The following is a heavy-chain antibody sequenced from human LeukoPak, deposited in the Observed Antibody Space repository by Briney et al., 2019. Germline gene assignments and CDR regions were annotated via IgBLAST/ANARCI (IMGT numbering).Heavy chain of an antibody. CDR3: ATDPNTGDY. D-gene: IGHD1-1*01. J-gene: IGHJ4*02. CDR1: GYTFTSYG. V-gene: IGHV1-18*01. CDR2: ISAYNGNT. Sequence: VASVKVSCKASGYTFTSYGISWVRQAPGQGLEWMGWISAYNGNTNYAQKFQGRVTMTEDTSTDTAYMELSSLRSEDTAVYYCATDPNTGDYWGQGTLVTVSS.